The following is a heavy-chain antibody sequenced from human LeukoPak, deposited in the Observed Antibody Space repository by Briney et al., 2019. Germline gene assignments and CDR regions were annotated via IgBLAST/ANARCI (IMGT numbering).Heavy chain of an antibody. V-gene: IGHV1-69*04. CDR3: AGDVRIGGTYYFDY. Sequence: SVKVSCKASGGTFSSYAISWVRQAPGQGLEWMGRIIPILGIANYAQKFQGRVTITADKSTSTAYMELSSLRSEDTAVYYCAGDVRIGGTYYFDYWGQGTLVTVSS. D-gene: IGHD3-10*01. CDR2: IIPILGIA. J-gene: IGHJ4*02. CDR1: GGTFSSYA.